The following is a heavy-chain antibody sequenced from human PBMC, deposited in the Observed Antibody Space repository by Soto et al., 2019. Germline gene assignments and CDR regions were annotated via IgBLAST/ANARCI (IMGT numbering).Heavy chain of an antibody. CDR3: ARDTAPSDV. J-gene: IGHJ6*02. V-gene: IGHV1-3*01. Sequence: VQLVQSGAEVKKPGASVKVSCKASGYTFTSYAMDWVRQAPGQRLEGMGWMNAGNGNTKYSQKFQGRVTITRDTSASTAYMELSSLISEVTTVYYGARDTAPSDVWGQGTTVTVSS. CDR1: GYTFTSYA. D-gene: IGHD4-17*01. CDR2: MNAGNGNT.